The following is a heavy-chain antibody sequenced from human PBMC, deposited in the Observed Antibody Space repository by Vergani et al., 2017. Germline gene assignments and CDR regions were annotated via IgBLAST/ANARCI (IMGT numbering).Heavy chain of an antibody. V-gene: IGHV1-69*04. D-gene: IGHD2-15*01. CDR2: IIPILGIA. CDR3: ARNVRYCXGGSYYGSAYGMDV. Sequence: QVQLVQSGAAVKKPGSSVKVSCKASGGIFSSYAISWVRQAPGQGLEWMGRIIPILGIANYPQKFQGRVTITADKSTSTAYMELSSLRSEDAAVYYCARNVRYCXGGSYYGSAYGMDVWGQGTTVTVSS. J-gene: IGHJ6*02. CDR1: GGIFSSYA.